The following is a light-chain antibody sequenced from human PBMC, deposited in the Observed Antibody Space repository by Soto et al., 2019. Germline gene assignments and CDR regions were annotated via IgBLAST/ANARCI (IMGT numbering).Light chain of an antibody. V-gene: IGKV1-39*01. CDR3: QQSFTALPYT. CDR2: VAS. J-gene: IGKJ2*01. Sequence: DIQLTQSPSSLSASVGDRVTITCRASQNINTYLNWYQQKPGKAPKLLIYVASTLQSGVPSRFSGSGSGTDFTLTISRLQPEDFATYYCQQSFTALPYTFGQGTRLEIK. CDR1: QNINTY.